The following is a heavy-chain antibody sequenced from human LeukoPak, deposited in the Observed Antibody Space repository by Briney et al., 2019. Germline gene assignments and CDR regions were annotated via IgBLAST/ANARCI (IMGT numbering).Heavy chain of an antibody. Sequence: ASVKVSCKASGGTFSSYAISWVRQAPGQGLEWMGGIIPIFGTANYAQKFQGRVTITTDESTSTAYMELSSLRSEDTAVYYCARGPPTSYSSSFRFDYWGQGTLVTVSS. CDR2: IIPIFGTA. D-gene: IGHD6-6*01. J-gene: IGHJ4*02. CDR1: GGTFSSYA. V-gene: IGHV1-69*05. CDR3: ARGPPTSYSSSFRFDY.